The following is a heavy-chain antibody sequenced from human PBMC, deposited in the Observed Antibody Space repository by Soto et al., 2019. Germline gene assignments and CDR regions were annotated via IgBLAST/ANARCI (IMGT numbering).Heavy chain of an antibody. CDR2: ISAYNGHT. V-gene: IGHV1-18*01. D-gene: IGHD3-10*01. CDR3: ARDYGSGSFRFDY. CDR1: GYTFTYYG. Sequence: QVQLVQSGAEVKKPGASVKVSCKASGYTFTYYGVTWVRQAPGQGLEWMGWISAYNGHTNYAQNLQGRVTMTTDTSTNTAYMELRSLRSDNTAVYYCARDYGSGSFRFDYWGQGTLVTVSS. J-gene: IGHJ4*02.